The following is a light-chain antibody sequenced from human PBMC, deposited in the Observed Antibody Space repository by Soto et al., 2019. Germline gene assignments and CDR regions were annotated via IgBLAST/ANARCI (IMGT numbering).Light chain of an antibody. J-gene: IGLJ1*01. CDR1: SSDVGGYNH. CDR3: SSYTSSSTLYV. CDR2: EVS. V-gene: IGLV2-14*01. Sequence: QSALTQPASVSGSPGQSITISCTGTSSDVGGYNHVSWYQQHPGKAPKLMIYEVSRRPSGVSNRFSGSKSGNTASLTISGLQDEDEADYYCSSYTSSSTLYVFGSGTKLTVL.